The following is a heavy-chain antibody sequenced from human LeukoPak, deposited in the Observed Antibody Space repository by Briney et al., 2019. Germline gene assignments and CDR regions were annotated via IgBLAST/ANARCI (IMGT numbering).Heavy chain of an antibody. J-gene: IGHJ4*02. CDR3: ARDMYDFWSGYCLPDY. D-gene: IGHD3-3*01. CDR1: GFTVSSNY. Sequence: GGSLRLSCAASGFTVSSNYMSWVRQAPGKGLEWVSVIYSGGSTYYADSVKGRFTISRDNSKNTLYLQMNSLRAEDTAVYYCARDMYDFWSGYCLPDYWGQGTLVTVSS. V-gene: IGHV3-66*01. CDR2: IYSGGST.